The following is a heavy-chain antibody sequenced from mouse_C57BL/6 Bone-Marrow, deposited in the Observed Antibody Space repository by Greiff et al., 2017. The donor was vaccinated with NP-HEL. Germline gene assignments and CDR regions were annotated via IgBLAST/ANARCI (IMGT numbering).Heavy chain of an antibody. CDR2: SRNKANDYTT. J-gene: IGHJ4*01. Sequence: EVKLVDSGGGLVQSGRSLRLSCATSGFTFSDFYMEWVRQAPGKGLEWIAASRNKANDYTTEYSASVKGRFIVSRDTSQSILYLQMNALRAEDTAIYYCARDAEAMDYWGQGTSVTVSS. V-gene: IGHV7-1*01. CDR3: ARDAEAMDY. CDR1: GFTFSDFY.